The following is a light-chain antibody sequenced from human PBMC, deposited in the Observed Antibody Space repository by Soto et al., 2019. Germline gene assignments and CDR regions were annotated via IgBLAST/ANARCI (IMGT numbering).Light chain of an antibody. CDR2: GNS. J-gene: IGLJ2*01. V-gene: IGLV1-40*01. CDR3: QYYDSSLSGSV. CDR1: SSNIGAGYD. Sequence: QSVLTQPPSVSGAPGQRVTISCTGSSSNIGAGYDVHWYQHLPGTAPKLLISGNSNRPSGVPDRFSGSKSGTSASLAITGLQAEDESDYYCQYYDSSLSGSVFGRGTKLTVL.